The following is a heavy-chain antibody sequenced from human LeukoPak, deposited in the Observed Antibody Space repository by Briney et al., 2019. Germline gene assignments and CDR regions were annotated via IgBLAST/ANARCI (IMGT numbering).Heavy chain of an antibody. CDR2: IYTSGST. V-gene: IGHV4-4*07. CDR3: ARDGDLWFGGDTDAFDI. Sequence: SETLSLTCTVSGGSISSYYWSWIRQPAGKGLEWIGRIYTSGSTNYNPSLKSRVTMSVDTSKNQFSLKLSSVTAADTAVYYCARDGDLWFGGDTDAFDIWGQGTMVTVSS. CDR1: GGSISSYY. J-gene: IGHJ3*02. D-gene: IGHD3-10*01.